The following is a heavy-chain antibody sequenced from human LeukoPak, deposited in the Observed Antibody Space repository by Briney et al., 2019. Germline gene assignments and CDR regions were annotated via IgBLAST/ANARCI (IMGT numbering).Heavy chain of an antibody. CDR3: ARDRGIDAFDI. CDR1: GGSFSGYY. D-gene: IGHD3-16*01. J-gene: IGHJ3*02. Sequence: SETLSLTCAVYGGSFSGYYWSWIRQPPGKGLEWIGEINHSGSTNYNPSLKSRVTISVDTSKNQFPLKLSSVTAADTAVYYCARDRGIDAFDIWGQGTMVTVSS. V-gene: IGHV4-34*01. CDR2: INHSGST.